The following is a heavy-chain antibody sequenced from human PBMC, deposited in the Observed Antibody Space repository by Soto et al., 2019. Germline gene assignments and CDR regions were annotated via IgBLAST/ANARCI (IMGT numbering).Heavy chain of an antibody. CDR2: IGFDGSVS. J-gene: IGHJ4*02. V-gene: IGHV3-33*08. Sequence: PGGSLRLSCAVSGFTFSSHGMQWVRQAPGKGLEWVAVIGFDGSVSHHADSVKGRFTVSRDDSKNTLYLQMNSLRAEDTAVYYCARGILLNYDILTGETIDYWGQGTLFTVSS. CDR1: GFTFSSHG. CDR3: ARGILLNYDILTGETIDY. D-gene: IGHD3-9*01.